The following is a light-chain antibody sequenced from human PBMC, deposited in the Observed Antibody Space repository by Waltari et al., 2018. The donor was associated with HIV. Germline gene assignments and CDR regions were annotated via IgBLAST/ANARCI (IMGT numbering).Light chain of an antibody. J-gene: IGLJ2*01. V-gene: IGLV2-14*01. CDR3: SSYTTTSTVV. CDR2: EVT. CDR1: NSDVGGYTY. Sequence: QSALTQPASVSGSPGQSITISCIGTNSDVGGYTYVSWYQQHPGKAPKLLIYEVTHRPSWISTRFSGSKSGNTASLTISGLQAEDEADYYCSSYTTTSTVVFGGGTKLTVL.